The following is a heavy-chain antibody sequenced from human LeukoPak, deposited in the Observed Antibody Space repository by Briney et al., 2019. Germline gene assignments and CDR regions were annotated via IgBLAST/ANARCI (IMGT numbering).Heavy chain of an antibody. CDR1: GGSIGGHY. CDR3: ARGGHYYGSPPENS. CDR2: IYYSGST. V-gene: IGHV4-59*11. D-gene: IGHD3-10*01. Sequence: WETLSLTCTVSGGSIGGHYWTWIRQPPGKGLEWIGYIYYSGSTNYNPSLKSRVTISVDTAKNQFSLKLSSVTAADTAVYYCARGGHYYGSPPENSWGQGTLVTVSS. J-gene: IGHJ4*02.